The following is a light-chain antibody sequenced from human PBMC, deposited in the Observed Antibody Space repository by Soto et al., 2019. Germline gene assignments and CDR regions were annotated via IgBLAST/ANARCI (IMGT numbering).Light chain of an antibody. V-gene: IGKV3-11*01. CDR1: QSVSTF. CDR2: DAS. Sequence: EIVLTQSPATLSLSPGERATLSCRASQSVSTFLAWYQQKPGQAPRLLIYDASNRATGIPARFSGSGSGTDFTLTISSLEREDFAVYYCQQRSNWIFTFGPGTKADMK. J-gene: IGKJ3*01. CDR3: QQRSNWIFT.